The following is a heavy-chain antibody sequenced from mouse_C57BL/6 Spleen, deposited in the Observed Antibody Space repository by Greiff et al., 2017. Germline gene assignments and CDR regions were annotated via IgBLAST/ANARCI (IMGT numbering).Heavy chain of an antibody. CDR2: INSDGGST. V-gene: IGHV5-2*01. CDR1: EYEFPSHD. CDR3: ARRGPYGNYWYFDV. J-gene: IGHJ1*03. D-gene: IGHD2-1*01. Sequence: EVKVVESGGGLVQPGESLKLSCESNEYEFPSHDMSWVRKTPEKRLELVAAINSDGGSTYYPDTMERRFIIPSDNTKKTLYLQMSSLRSEDTALYYCARRGPYGNYWYFDVWGTGTTVTVSS.